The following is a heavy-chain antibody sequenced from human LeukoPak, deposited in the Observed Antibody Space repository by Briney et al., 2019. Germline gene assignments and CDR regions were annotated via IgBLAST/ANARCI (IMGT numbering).Heavy chain of an antibody. J-gene: IGHJ6*02. CDR1: GYTFTVYY. CDR2: INPNSDDK. V-gene: IGHV1-2*02. Sequence: GASVNVFYKASGYTFTVYYMHWARQAPGQGLEWMGWINPNSDDKNYTQKLQGRVTMTRHTPIRTAHMELSRLRSDDTAVYDCARAVAAAGEYYYYGTDVWGQGTTVTVSS. CDR3: ARAVAAAGEYYYYGTDV. D-gene: IGHD6-13*01.